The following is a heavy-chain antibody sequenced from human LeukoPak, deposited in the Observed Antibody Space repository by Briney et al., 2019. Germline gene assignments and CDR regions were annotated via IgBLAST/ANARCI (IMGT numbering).Heavy chain of an antibody. Sequence: GGSLRLSCAASGFTFRSYKMNWVRQAPGKGLEWVSSISTSSSYMYYADSVKGRFTISRDNAKNSLYLQMSSLRPEDTAVYYCARPDGDYDYWGQGALVTVSS. J-gene: IGHJ4*02. V-gene: IGHV3-21*01. D-gene: IGHD4-17*01. CDR3: ARPDGDYDY. CDR1: GFTFRSYK. CDR2: ISTSSSYM.